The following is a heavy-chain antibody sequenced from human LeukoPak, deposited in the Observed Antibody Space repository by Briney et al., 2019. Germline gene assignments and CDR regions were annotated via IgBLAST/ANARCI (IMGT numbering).Heavy chain of an antibody. V-gene: IGHV1-18*01. D-gene: IGHD3-10*01. J-gene: IGHJ6*02. CDR1: GYTFTSYG. CDR2: ISAYNGNT. CDR3: ARDRANYYGSGSYYNEGYYYYGMDV. Sequence: ASVKVSCKASGYTFTSYGISWVRQAPGQGLEWMGWISAYNGNTNYAQKLQGRVTTTTDTSTSTAYMELRSLRSDDTAVYYCARDRANYYGSGSYYNEGYYYYGMDVWGQGTTVTVSS.